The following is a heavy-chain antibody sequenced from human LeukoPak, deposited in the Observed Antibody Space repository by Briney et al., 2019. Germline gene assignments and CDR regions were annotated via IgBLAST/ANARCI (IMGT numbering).Heavy chain of an antibody. CDR3: AREGHFVVVTALDY. CDR2: ISYDENNK. D-gene: IGHD2-21*02. CDR1: GFTFSNYP. J-gene: IGHJ4*02. V-gene: IGHV3-30-3*01. Sequence: GRSLRLSCAASGFTFSNYPMHWVRQAPGKGLEWVAIISYDENNKYYADSVKGRFTVSRDNSKNMVYLQVNSLRPEDTAVYYCAREGHFVVVTALDYWGQGTLVTVSS.